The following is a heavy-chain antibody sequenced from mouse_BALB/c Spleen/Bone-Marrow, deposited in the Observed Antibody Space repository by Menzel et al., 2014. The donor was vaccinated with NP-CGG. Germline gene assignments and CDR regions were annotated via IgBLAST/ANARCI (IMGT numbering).Heavy chain of an antibody. D-gene: IGHD2-1*01. Sequence: QVQLQQSGAELAKPGASVKMSCKASGYTFTSYWMHWVKQRPGQGLEWIGYINPSTGYTEYNQKFKDKATLTADKSSSTAYMQLSSLTSGDSAVYYCARGNYEAMDYWGQGTSVTVSS. CDR3: ARGNYEAMDY. CDR2: INPSTGYT. V-gene: IGHV1-7*01. J-gene: IGHJ4*01. CDR1: GYTFTSYW.